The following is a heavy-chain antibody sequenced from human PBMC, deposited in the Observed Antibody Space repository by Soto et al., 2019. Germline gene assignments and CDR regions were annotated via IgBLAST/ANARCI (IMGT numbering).Heavy chain of an antibody. J-gene: IGHJ6*02. CDR3: ARGRRNYVSLRYYYGMDV. CDR1: GGSFSGYY. D-gene: IGHD1-7*01. V-gene: IGHV4-34*01. CDR2: INHSGST. Sequence: SETLSLTCAVYGGSFSGYYWSWIRQPPGKGLEWIGEINHSGSTNYNPSLKSRVTISVDTSKNQFSLKLSSVTAADTAVYYCARGRRNYVSLRYYYGMDVWGQGTTVTVSS.